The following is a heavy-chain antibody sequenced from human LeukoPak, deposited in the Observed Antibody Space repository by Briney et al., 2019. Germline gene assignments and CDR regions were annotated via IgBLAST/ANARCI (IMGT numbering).Heavy chain of an antibody. CDR1: GYAFTSFF. CDR2: INPRGGSA. Sequence: ASVKVSCKASGYAFTSFFMHWVRQAPGQGLEWMGIINPRGGSATSAQRFQGRLTVTRDTSTSTVYMELSSLTSEDTAVYYCARDYHGSGSLTTFDSWGQGTLVTVSS. V-gene: IGHV1-46*01. CDR3: ARDYHGSGSLTTFDS. J-gene: IGHJ4*02. D-gene: IGHD3-10*01.